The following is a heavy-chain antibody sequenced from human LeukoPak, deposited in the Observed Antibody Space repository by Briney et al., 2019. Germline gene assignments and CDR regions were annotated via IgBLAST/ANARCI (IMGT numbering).Heavy chain of an antibody. D-gene: IGHD1-26*01. Sequence: GGSLRLSCAASGFTFSSYSMNWVRQAPGKGLEWVSSISSSSSYIYYADSVKGRFTIARDNARKSVSLQMNSLRAEDTALYYCARYLNSGPEDFWGQGTLVTVSS. J-gene: IGHJ4*02. CDR2: ISSSSSYI. CDR3: ARYLNSGPEDF. V-gene: IGHV3-21*01. CDR1: GFTFSSYS.